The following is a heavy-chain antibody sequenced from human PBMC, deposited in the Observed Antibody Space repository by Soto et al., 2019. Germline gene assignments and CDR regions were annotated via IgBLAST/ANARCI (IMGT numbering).Heavy chain of an antibody. CDR3: GRDGALGDTAVVDS. CDR2: IWYDGSNK. V-gene: IGHV3-33*01. D-gene: IGHD5-18*01. J-gene: IGHJ4*02. CDR1: GFTFSTYG. Sequence: QVQLVESGGGVVQPGTSLRLSCAASGFTFSTYGMHWVRQAPGKGLEWVAVIWYDGSNKYHGDSLKGRFTISRDNSKNISYLQINNLRAEDTAVYYCGRDGALGDTAVVDSWGQGTLVTVSS.